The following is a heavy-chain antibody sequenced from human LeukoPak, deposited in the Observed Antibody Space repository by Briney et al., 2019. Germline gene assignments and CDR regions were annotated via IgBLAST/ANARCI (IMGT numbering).Heavy chain of an antibody. CDR1: GYRFTSYW. CDR2: IYPGDSDT. CDR3: ARLVDTAPHAFDI. J-gene: IGHJ3*02. D-gene: IGHD5-18*01. Sequence: GESLKISCKGSGYRFTSYWIGWVRQMPGKGLEWMGIIYPGDSDTGYSPSFQGQVTISADKSISTAYLQWSSLKASDTAMYYCARLVDTAPHAFDIWGQGTMVTVSS. V-gene: IGHV5-51*01.